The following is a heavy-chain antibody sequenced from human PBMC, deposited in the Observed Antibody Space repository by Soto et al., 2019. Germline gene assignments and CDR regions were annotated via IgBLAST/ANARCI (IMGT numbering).Heavy chain of an antibody. V-gene: IGHV3-13*05. J-gene: IGHJ6*01. CDR2: ISAAGDP. CDR1: GFTFRNYD. Sequence: EVQLVESGGGLVQPGGSLRLSCEASGFTFRNYDMHWVRQGTGKGLEWVSGISAAGDPDYADSVEGRFTISRENAQNSFFLQMNSLRFGDTAVYYCARTDREFYGLDVWGQGTTVIDSS. CDR3: ARTDREFYGLDV.